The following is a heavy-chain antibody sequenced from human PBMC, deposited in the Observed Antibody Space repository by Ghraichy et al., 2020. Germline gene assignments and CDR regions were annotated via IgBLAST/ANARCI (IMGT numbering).Heavy chain of an antibody. J-gene: IGHJ4*02. CDR2: INKVSNTI. CDR3: ARGGAPAAMFEY. CDR1: GFPLKDYN. D-gene: IGHD2-2*01. V-gene: IGHV3-48*02. Sequence: LSLTCDSYGFPLKDYNMTWVRQPPGKGLEWVAYINKVSNTIYYADSVEGRFTVSRDMTSLYLQMNSLKDEDTGIYYCARGGAPAAMFEYWGQGTQVTVSS.